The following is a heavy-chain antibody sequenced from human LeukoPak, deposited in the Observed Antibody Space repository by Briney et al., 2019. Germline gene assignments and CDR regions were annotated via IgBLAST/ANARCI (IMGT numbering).Heavy chain of an antibody. Sequence: GGSLRLSCAASGFTFSNFVMSWVRQAPGKGLEWVSYIDGSGGSTNYADSVKGRFTISRDNAENTLYLQMNNLRAEDTAVYYCARASYYYYMDVWGKGTTVTISS. CDR3: ARASYYYYMDV. CDR1: GFTFSNFV. J-gene: IGHJ6*03. V-gene: IGHV3-23*01. CDR2: IDGSGGST.